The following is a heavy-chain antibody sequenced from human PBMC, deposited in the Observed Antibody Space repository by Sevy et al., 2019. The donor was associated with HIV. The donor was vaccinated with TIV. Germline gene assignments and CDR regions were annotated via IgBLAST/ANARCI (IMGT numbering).Heavy chain of an antibody. Sequence: GGSLRLSCAASGFIFNNYAMSWVRQAPGKGLEWVSSISGGADSTFYADSVKGRFTISRENSKNTLYLQMNSLRGEDTAVYYCAKYRVGAMNVFDIWGQRTVVTVSS. CDR3: AKYRVGAMNVFDI. CDR1: GFIFNNYA. D-gene: IGHD1-26*01. CDR2: ISGGADST. J-gene: IGHJ3*02. V-gene: IGHV3-23*01.